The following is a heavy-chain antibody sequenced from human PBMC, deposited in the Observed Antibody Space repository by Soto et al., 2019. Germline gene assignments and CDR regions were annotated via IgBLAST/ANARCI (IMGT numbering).Heavy chain of an antibody. CDR1: GGSFSGYY. D-gene: IGHD4-17*01. CDR3: ARGRQVHYSDHVWKKSSTTYGMDV. V-gene: IGHV4-34*01. Sequence: SETLYLTSAVYGGSFSGYYWSWVRQPPGKGLEWIGEINHSGSTNYNPSLKSRVTISVDTSKNQFSLKLSSVTAADKAVYYCARGRQVHYSDHVWKKSSTTYGMDVSGQGTT. CDR2: INHSGST. J-gene: IGHJ6*02.